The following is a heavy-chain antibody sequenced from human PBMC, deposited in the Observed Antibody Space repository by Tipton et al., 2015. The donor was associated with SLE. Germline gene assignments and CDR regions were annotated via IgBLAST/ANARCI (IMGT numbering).Heavy chain of an antibody. CDR3: ARHPTGYWYFDL. J-gene: IGHJ2*01. CDR2: IYYPGST. V-gene: IGHV4-59*02. D-gene: IGHD4-11*01. Sequence: TLSLTCTVSGGSVKTYYWSWIRQSPGKGLVWIGSIYYPGSTNYNPSLKSRVSISLDTPKSQFSLKLGSLAAADTAVYYCARHPTGYWYFDLWGRGTLVTVSS. CDR1: GGSVKTYY.